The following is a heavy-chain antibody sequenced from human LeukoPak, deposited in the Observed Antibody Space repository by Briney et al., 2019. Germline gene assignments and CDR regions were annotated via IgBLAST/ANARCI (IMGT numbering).Heavy chain of an antibody. CDR3: ARGTMVRGFGWFDP. Sequence: SETLSLTCTVSGGSISSYYWSWIRLPAGKGLEWIGRIYTSGSTNYNPSLKSRVTMSVDTSKNQFSLKLSSVTAADTAVYYCARGTMVRGFGWFDPWGQGTLVTVSS. V-gene: IGHV4-4*07. D-gene: IGHD3-10*01. CDR1: GGSISSYY. J-gene: IGHJ5*02. CDR2: IYTSGST.